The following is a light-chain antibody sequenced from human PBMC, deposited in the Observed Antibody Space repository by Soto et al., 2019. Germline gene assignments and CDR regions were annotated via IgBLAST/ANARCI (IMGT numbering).Light chain of an antibody. CDR3: QQYGSSGT. CDR1: QSVSSSY. J-gene: IGKJ2*01. Sequence: EIVLTQSPGTLSLSPGERATLYCRASQSVSSSYLAWYQQKPGQAPRLLIYGASSRATGIPDRFSGSGSGTDFTLTISRLEPEDFAVYYCQQYGSSGTFGQGTKLEIK. CDR2: GAS. V-gene: IGKV3-20*01.